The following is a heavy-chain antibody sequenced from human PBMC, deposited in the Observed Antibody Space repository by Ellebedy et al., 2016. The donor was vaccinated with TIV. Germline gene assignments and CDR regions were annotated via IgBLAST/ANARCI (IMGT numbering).Heavy chain of an antibody. V-gene: IGHV3-33*08. CDR3: ARDSGRWLQYIDY. J-gene: IGHJ4*02. CDR1: GFTFSSYG. CDR2: IWYDGSNK. D-gene: IGHD5-24*01. Sequence: PGGSLRLSCAASGFTFSSYGMHWVRQAPGKGLEWVAVIWYDGSNKYYADSVKGRFTISRDNSKNTLYLQMNSLRAEDTAVYYCARDSGRWLQYIDYWGQGTLVTVSS.